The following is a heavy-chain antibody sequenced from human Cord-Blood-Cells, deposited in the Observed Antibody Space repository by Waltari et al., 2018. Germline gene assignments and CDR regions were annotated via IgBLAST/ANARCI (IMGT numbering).Heavy chain of an antibody. V-gene: IGHV3-30-3*01. CDR1: GFPFSSYA. D-gene: IGHD4-4*01. CDR3: ARDPDYSNYVPVY. CDR2: ISYDGSNK. J-gene: IGHJ4*02. Sequence: QVQLVESGGGVVQPGRSLRLSCAASGFPFSSYAMHWVRQAPGKGLEWVAVISYDGSNKYYADSVKGRFTISRDNSKNTLYLQMNSLRAEDTAVYYCARDPDYSNYVPVYWGQGTLVTVSS.